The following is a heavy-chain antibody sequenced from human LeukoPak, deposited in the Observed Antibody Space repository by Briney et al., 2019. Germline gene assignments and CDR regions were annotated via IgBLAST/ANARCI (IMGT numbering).Heavy chain of an antibody. J-gene: IGHJ4*02. Sequence: SETLSLTCTVSGGSISNKYWSWIRQPPGKGLEWIGYIYYSGSTNYNPSLKSRVTISVGTSKNQFSLKLSSVTAADTAVYYCARGGVLKSVDYWGQGTLVAVSS. CDR2: IYYSGST. CDR1: GGSISNKY. CDR3: ARGGVLKSVDY. D-gene: IGHD3-16*01. V-gene: IGHV4-59*01.